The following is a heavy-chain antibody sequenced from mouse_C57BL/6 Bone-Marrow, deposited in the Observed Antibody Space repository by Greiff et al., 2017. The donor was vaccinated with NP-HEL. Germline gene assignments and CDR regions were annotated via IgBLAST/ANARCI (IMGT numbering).Heavy chain of an antibody. Sequence: QVQLKESGAELVRPGSSVKLSCKASGYTFTSYWMDWVKQRPGQGLEWIGNIYPSDSETHYNQKFKDKATLTVDKSSSTAYMQLSSLTSEDSAVYYCARDPSGAYWGQGTLVTVSA. V-gene: IGHV1-61*01. CDR2: IYPSDSET. D-gene: IGHD3-1*01. CDR1: GYTFTSYW. CDR3: ARDPSGAY. J-gene: IGHJ3*01.